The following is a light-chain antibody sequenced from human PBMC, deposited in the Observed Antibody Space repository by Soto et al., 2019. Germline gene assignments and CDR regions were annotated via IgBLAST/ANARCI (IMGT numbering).Light chain of an antibody. J-gene: IGLJ2*01. Sequence: QSVLTQSPSASGSSGQKVSISCSGSSSNIGSNTVNWYQLVPGTAPKLLIYSNDQRPSAVPGRFSGSKSGTSASLTISGLQSEDEADYYCATWDDSLNNVLFGGGTQLTVL. CDR1: SSNIGSNT. V-gene: IGLV1-44*01. CDR2: SND. CDR3: ATWDDSLNNVL.